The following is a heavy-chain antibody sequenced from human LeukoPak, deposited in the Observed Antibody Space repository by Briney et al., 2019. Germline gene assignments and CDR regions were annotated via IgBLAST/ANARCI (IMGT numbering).Heavy chain of an antibody. Sequence: SETLSLTCAVSGGSISSSNWWSWVRPPPGKGLEWIGEIYHSGSTNYNPSLKSRITISVDKSKNQFSLKLASVTAADTAVYYCARERSGSEIFARSFDIWGQGTMVTVSS. V-gene: IGHV4-4*02. CDR3: ARERSGSEIFARSFDI. CDR1: GGSISSSNW. J-gene: IGHJ3*02. D-gene: IGHD3-3*01. CDR2: IYHSGST.